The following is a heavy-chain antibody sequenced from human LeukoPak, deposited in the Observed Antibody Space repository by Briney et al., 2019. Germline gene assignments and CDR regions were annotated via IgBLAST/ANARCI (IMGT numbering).Heavy chain of an antibody. CDR2: IYYSGST. CDR3: ARGLGYCSGGSCYVSWFDP. Sequence: SETLSLTCTVSGGSISSGGYYWSWIRQHPGKGLEWIGYIYYSGSTYYNPSLKSRVTISVDTSKNQFSLKLSSVTTADTAVYYCARGLGYCSGGSCYVSWFDPWGQGTLVTVSS. J-gene: IGHJ5*02. V-gene: IGHV4-31*03. D-gene: IGHD2-15*01. CDR1: GGSISSGGYY.